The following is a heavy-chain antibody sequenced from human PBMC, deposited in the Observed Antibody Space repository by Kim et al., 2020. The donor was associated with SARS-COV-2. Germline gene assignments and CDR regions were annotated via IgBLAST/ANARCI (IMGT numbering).Heavy chain of an antibody. Sequence: SETLSLTCTVSGGSISSYYWSWIRQPPGKGLEWIGYIYYSGSTNYNPSLKSRVTISVDTSKNQFSLKLSSVTAADTAVYYCAMWDWLYYGMDVWGQGTTVTVSS. CDR1: GGSISSYY. CDR2: IYYSGST. D-gene: IGHD3-9*01. J-gene: IGHJ6*02. CDR3: AMWDWLYYGMDV. V-gene: IGHV4-59*13.